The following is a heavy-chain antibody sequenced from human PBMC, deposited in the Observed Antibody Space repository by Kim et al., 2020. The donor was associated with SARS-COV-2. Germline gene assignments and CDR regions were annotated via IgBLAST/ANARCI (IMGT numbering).Heavy chain of an antibody. V-gene: IGHV3-72*01. CDR3: ARDTAAAMDV. D-gene: IGHD6-25*01. CDR2: T. J-gene: IGHJ6*02. Sequence: TTYAPSVKGRFNVSRDDSKNSLFLQMNSLQSEDTAVYFCARDTAAAMDVWGQGTTVTVSS.